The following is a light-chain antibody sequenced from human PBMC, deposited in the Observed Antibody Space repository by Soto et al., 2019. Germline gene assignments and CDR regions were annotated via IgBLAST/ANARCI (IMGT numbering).Light chain of an antibody. V-gene: IGLV2-8*01. J-gene: IGLJ1*01. CDR3: SSYAGSNNRV. CDR1: SDDVGGYNY. Sequence: QYALTQPPSASGSPGQSVTISCTGTSDDVGGYNYVTWYQQHPGKAPKLMIYEVSKRPSGVPDRFSGSKSGNTASLTVSGLQAEDEADYYCSSYAGSNNRVFGTGTKLTVL. CDR2: EVS.